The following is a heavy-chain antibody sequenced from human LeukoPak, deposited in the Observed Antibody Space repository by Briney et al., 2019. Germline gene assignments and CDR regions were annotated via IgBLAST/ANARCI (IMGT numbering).Heavy chain of an antibody. CDR2: ISWNSGNI. CDR1: GFTFDDYA. CDR3: AKASGSYYYYYIDV. V-gene: IGHV3-9*03. D-gene: IGHD3-10*01. Sequence: LRLSGSASGFTFDDYAMHWVRQAPGKGLEWVSGISWNSGNIDYADSVKGRFTISRDNAKNSLYLQMNSLRAEDMALYYCAKASGSYYYYYIDVWGKGTTVTVSS. J-gene: IGHJ6*03.